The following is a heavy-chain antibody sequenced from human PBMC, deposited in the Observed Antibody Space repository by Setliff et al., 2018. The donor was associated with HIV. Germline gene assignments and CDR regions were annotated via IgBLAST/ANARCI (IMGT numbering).Heavy chain of an antibody. Sequence: PSETLSLTCSVSGGSLSSADYSWSWIRQAPGEGLEWIGYFYQSGSTYYNPSLRSRVTMSVDTSKNHFALSLTSVTDADTAVYYCASRIYYYDTYRVLREEGFDPWGQGTLVTSPQ. CDR3: ASRIYYYDTYRVLREEGFDP. CDR2: FYQSGST. V-gene: IGHV4-30-2*01. D-gene: IGHD3-22*01. CDR1: GGSLSSADYS. J-gene: IGHJ5*02.